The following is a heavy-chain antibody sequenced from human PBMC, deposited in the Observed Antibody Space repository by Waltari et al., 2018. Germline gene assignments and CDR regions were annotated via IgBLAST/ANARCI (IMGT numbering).Heavy chain of an antibody. Sequence: QVQLQQWGAGLLKPSETLSLTCSVYGGSFGGYYWRWIRPPPGKGLAWIGEINHRGSTNYDPSLKSRVTISVDTSKNQFYLKLSSVTAADTAVYYCASKLLWCGELLLDRCSHYGMDVWGQGTTVTVSS. V-gene: IGHV4-34*01. D-gene: IGHD3-10*01. CDR3: ASKLLWCGELLLDRCSHYGMDV. CDR1: GGSFGGYY. J-gene: IGHJ6*02. CDR2: INHRGST.